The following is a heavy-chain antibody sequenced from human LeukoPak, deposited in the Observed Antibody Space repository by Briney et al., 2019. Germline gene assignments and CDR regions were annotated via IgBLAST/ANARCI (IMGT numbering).Heavy chain of an antibody. J-gene: IGHJ6*02. CDR1: GVTVSGNY. V-gene: IGHV3-53*01. CDR3: AREEVRIVAAHYYGMDV. CDR2: LYSGGST. Sequence: GGSLRLSCAASGVTVSGNYMSWVRQAPGEGLEWVSVLYSGGSTFYADSVRGRFTISRDNSKNTLYLRMNSLRAEDTALYYCAREEVRIVAAHYYGMDVWGQGTTVTVSS. D-gene: IGHD1-26*01.